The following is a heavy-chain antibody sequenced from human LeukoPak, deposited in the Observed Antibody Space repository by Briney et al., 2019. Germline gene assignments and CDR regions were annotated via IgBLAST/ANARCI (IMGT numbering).Heavy chain of an antibody. CDR2: IHYSGNT. CDR1: GGSFSGYY. V-gene: IGHV4-39*01. Sequence: ASETLSLTCAVYGGSFSGYYWGWVRQPPGKGLEWIGSIHYSGNTYYNPSLKSRVTISVDTSRNQFSLKLSSVSAADRGIYYCAKHEGSYFDKSGYTFEYWGQGTLVTVSS. D-gene: IGHD3-22*01. J-gene: IGHJ4*02. CDR3: AKHEGSYFDKSGYTFEY.